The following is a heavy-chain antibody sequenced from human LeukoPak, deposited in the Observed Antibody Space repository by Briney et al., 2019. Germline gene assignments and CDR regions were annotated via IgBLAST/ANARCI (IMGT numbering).Heavy chain of an antibody. CDR2: ISAYNGNT. D-gene: IGHD4-17*01. CDR3: ARERPTGLSNWFDP. V-gene: IGHV1-18*01. J-gene: IGHJ5*02. Sequence: ASVKVSCKASRYTFTSYGISWVRQAPGQGLEGMGWISAYNGNTNYAQKLQGRVTITTDTSTSTAYMELRSLRSDDTAVYYCARERPTGLSNWFDPWGQGTLVTVSS. CDR1: RYTFTSYG.